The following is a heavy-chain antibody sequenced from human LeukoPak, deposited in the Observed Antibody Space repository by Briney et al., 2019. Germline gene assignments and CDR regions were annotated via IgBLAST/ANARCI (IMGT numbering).Heavy chain of an antibody. CDR2: INPNSGGT. CDR3: ARAGYSYVGGWFDP. J-gene: IGHJ5*02. V-gene: IGHV1-2*02. Sequence: GASVKVSCKASGYTFTSYYMHWVRQAPGQGLEWMGIINPNSGGTNYAQKFQGRVTMTRDTSISTAYMELSRLRSDDTAVYYCARAGYSYVGGWFDPWGQGTLVTVSS. D-gene: IGHD5-18*01. CDR1: GYTFTSYY.